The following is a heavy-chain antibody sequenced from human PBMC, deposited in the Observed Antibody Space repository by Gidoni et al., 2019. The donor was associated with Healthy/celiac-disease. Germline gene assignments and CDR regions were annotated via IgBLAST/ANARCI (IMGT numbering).Heavy chain of an antibody. V-gene: IGHV4-39*01. J-gene: IGHJ6*02. CDR3: ARQGYYYGMDV. CDR1: GGSISSSSYY. CDR2: IYYSGST. Sequence: QLQLQESGPGLVKPSETRSLTCTVSGGSISSSSYYWGWIRQPPGKGLEWIGSIYYSGSTYYNPSLKSRVTISVDTSKNQFSLKLSSVTAADTAVYYCARQGYYYGMDVWGQGTTVTVSS.